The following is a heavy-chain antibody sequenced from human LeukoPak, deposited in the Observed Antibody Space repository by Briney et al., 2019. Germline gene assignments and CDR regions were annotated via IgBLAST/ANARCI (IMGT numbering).Heavy chain of an antibody. CDR2: ISSTSSLI. D-gene: IGHD6-19*01. J-gene: IGHJ4*02. CDR3: ARYNSGWNDY. Sequence: MTGGSLRLSCAASGFTFSTYAMSWVRQAPGKGLEWVSSISSTSSLIWSADSLKGRFTISRDNAKNSLYLQMDSLRAEDTAVYYCARYNSGWNDYWGQGTLVTVSS. V-gene: IGHV3-21*01. CDR1: GFTFSTYA.